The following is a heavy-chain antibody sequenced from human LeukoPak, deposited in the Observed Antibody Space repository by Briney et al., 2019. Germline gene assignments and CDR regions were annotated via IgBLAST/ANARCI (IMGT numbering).Heavy chain of an antibody. J-gene: IGHJ6*03. CDR2: VNSDGTGT. CDR3: IRTLIVATSPYMDV. D-gene: IGHD5-12*01. CDR1: GFTFSSYC. Sequence: GGSLRLSCAASGFTFSSYCMHWVRQAPGKGLVWVSRVNSDGTGTTYADSVEGRFTISRDNAKNTVYLQMHSLRAEDTAIYYCIRTLIVATSPYMDVWGKGATVTVSS. V-gene: IGHV3-74*01.